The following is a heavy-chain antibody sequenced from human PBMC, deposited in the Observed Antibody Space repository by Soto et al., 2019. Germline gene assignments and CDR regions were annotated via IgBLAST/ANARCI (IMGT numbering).Heavy chain of an antibody. J-gene: IGHJ6*02. Sequence: QVQLVESGGGVVQPGRSLRLSCAASGFTFSSYAMHWVRQAPGKGLEWVAVISYDGSNKYYADSVKGRFTISRDNSKNTLYLHMNSLRAEDTAVYYCARAGGYCSGGSCYPRYYYYYGMDVWGQGTTVTVSS. CDR3: ARAGGYCSGGSCYPRYYYYYGMDV. D-gene: IGHD2-15*01. CDR1: GFTFSSYA. V-gene: IGHV3-30-3*01. CDR2: ISYDGSNK.